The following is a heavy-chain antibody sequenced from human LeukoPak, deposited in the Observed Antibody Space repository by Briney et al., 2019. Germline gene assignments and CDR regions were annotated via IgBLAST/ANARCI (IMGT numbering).Heavy chain of an antibody. V-gene: IGHV4-39*01. J-gene: IGHJ4*02. D-gene: IGHD3-22*01. CDR2: IYYSGST. CDR1: GGSISSSSYY. CDR3: ASSGYYYGGYYFDY. Sequence: SETLSLTCTVSGGSISSSSYYWGWIRQPPGKGLEWIGSIYYSGSTYYNPSLKSRVTISVDTSKNQFSLKLRSVTAADTAVYYCASSGYYYGGYYFDYWGQGTLVTVSS.